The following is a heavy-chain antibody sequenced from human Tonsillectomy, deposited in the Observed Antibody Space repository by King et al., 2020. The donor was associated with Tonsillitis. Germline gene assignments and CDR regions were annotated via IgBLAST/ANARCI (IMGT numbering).Heavy chain of an antibody. Sequence: VQLVESGGGLVKPGGSLRLSCAASGFTFSSYSMNWVRQAPGKGLEWGSSISSSSSYIYYADSVKGRFTISRDNAKNSLYLQMNSLRDEDTAVYYCARDTNSYDYFDYWGQGTLVTVSS. V-gene: IGHV3-21*01. CDR1: GFTFSSYS. CDR3: ARDTNSYDYFDY. CDR2: ISSSSSYI. J-gene: IGHJ4*02. D-gene: IGHD5-18*01.